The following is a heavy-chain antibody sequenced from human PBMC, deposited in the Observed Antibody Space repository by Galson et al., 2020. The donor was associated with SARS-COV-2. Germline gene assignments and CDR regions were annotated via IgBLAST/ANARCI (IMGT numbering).Heavy chain of an antibody. CDR2: ISGSGVST. CDR3: AKVFYDSSGYPTAFDI. D-gene: IGHD3-22*01. V-gene: IGHV3-23*01. Sequence: GGSLRLSCAASGFTFSSYAMSWVRQAPGKGLEWFSAISGSGVSTYYADSVKGRFTISRDNSKNTLYLQMNSLRAEDTAVYYCAKVFYDSSGYPTAFDIWGQGTMVTVSS. CDR1: GFTFSSYA. J-gene: IGHJ3*02.